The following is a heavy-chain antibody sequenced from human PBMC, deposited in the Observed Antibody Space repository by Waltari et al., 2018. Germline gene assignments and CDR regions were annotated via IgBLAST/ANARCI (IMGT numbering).Heavy chain of an antibody. V-gene: IGHV3-9*01. Sequence: EVQLVESGGGLVQPGRSLRLSCAASGFTFADYAMPWVRKAPGKGLEWVSGISWNSGSIGYADSVKGRFTISRDNAKNSLYLQMNSLRAEDTALYYCAKRAYDSSGPLDYWGQGTLVTVSS. CDR1: GFTFADYA. CDR2: ISWNSGSI. CDR3: AKRAYDSSGPLDY. D-gene: IGHD3-22*01. J-gene: IGHJ4*02.